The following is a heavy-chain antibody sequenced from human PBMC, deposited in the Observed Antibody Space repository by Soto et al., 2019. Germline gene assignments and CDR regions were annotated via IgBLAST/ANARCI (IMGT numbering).Heavy chain of an antibody. CDR1: GGTFSSYA. Sequence: QVQLVQSGAEVKKPGSSVKVSCKASGGTFSSYAISWVRQAPTQGLEWMGGIIPIFGTANYAQKFQGRVTITADESTSTAYMELSSLRSEDTAVYYCARAVGRYCSGGSCYSQYFQHWGQGTLVTVSS. J-gene: IGHJ1*01. D-gene: IGHD2-15*01. CDR3: ARAVGRYCSGGSCYSQYFQH. V-gene: IGHV1-69*01. CDR2: IIPIFGTA.